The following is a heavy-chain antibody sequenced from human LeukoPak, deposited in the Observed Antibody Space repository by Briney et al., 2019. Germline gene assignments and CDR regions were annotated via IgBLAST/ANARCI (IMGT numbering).Heavy chain of an antibody. CDR1: GGSISSYY. CDR3: AREQSPGYSFGHYYGMDV. CDR2: IYYSGST. V-gene: IGHV4-59*12. J-gene: IGHJ6*02. Sequence: SETLSLTCTVSGGSISSYYWSWIRQPPGKGLEWIGYIYYSGSTNYNPSLKSRVTISVDTSKNQFSLKLSSVTAADTAVYYCAREQSPGYSFGHYYGMDVWGQGTTVTVSS. D-gene: IGHD5-18*01.